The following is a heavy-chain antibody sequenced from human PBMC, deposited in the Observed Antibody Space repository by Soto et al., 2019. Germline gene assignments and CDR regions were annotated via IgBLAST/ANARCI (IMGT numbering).Heavy chain of an antibody. J-gene: IGHJ3*02. D-gene: IGHD4-17*01. CDR3: STDPNGDYIGAFDN. CDR2: VSNSGGST. CDR1: GFTFSNNA. Sequence: HPGGAVRRSCATSGFTFSNNAMSWVRQAPGRGLEWVSAVSNSGGSTYYADSVKGRVTISRDNSKNTLYLQMDSLRADDTAVYYCSTDPNGDYIGAFDNWGQGTMVTVSS. V-gene: IGHV3-23*01.